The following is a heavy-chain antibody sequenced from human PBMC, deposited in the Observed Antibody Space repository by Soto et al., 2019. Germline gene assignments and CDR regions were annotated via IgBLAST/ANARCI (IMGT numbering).Heavy chain of an antibody. CDR1: GYTFTSYY. CDR3: ARGGESYGPNTRFDY. J-gene: IGHJ4*02. Sequence: ASVKVSCKASGYTFTSYYMHWVRQAPGQGLEWMGIINPSGGSTSYAQKFQGRVTMTRATSTSTVYMELSSLRSEDTAVYYCARGGESYGPNTRFDYGGQGTLVTGSS. CDR2: INPSGGST. D-gene: IGHD5-18*01. V-gene: IGHV1-46*01.